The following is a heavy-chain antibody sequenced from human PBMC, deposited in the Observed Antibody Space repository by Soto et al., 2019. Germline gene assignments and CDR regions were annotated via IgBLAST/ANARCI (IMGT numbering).Heavy chain of an antibody. J-gene: IGHJ4*02. CDR1: GYTFTGYY. V-gene: IGHV1-2*02. Sequence: GASVKVSCKASGYTFTGYYMHWVRQAPGQGLEWMGWINPNSGGTNYAQKFQGRVTVTRDTSISTAYMELSRLRSDDTAVYYCASPLTSGYYSQHYFDYWGQGTLVTVSS. CDR2: INPNSGGT. D-gene: IGHD3-22*01. CDR3: ASPLTSGYYSQHYFDY.